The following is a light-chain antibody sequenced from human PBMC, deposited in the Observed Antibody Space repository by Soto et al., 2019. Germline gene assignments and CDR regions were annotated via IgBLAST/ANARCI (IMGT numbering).Light chain of an antibody. CDR2: GVS. V-gene: IGKV1-39*01. J-gene: IGKJ1*01. CDR1: QSISSS. Sequence: DIQMTQSPSSLSASVGDKVTITCRASQSISSSLNWYQQKSGKAPNLLIYGVSRLQGGVPSRFSGSGSGTEFTLTISSLQPDDFATYYCQQYNSYSFGQGTKVDIK. CDR3: QQYNSYS.